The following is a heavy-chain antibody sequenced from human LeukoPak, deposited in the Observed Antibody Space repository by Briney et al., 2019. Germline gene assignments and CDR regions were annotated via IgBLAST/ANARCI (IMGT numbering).Heavy chain of an antibody. Sequence: ASVKVSCKASGYTFTSYDINWVRQATGQGLEWMGWMNPNSGNIGYAQKFQGRVTITRNTSISTAYMELSSLRSEDTAVYYCARAAAAFGAFDIWGQGTMVTVSS. CDR1: GYTFTSYD. CDR3: ARAAAAFGAFDI. D-gene: IGHD2-2*01. CDR2: MNPNSGNI. J-gene: IGHJ3*02. V-gene: IGHV1-8*03.